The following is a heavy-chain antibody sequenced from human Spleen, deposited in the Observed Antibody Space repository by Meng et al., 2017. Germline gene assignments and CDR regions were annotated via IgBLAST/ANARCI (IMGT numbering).Heavy chain of an antibody. V-gene: IGHV4-4*02. CDR2: IYHSGST. CDR1: GVSISTTKW. J-gene: IGHJ4*02. CDR3: ASYNSGWPQFDS. Sequence: VQLRGSGPGMVKPSGTLPRPCPVSGVSISTTKWWNWVRQTPGKGMEWVGEIYHSGSTNYNPSLKSRVTMSVDKSKNQFSLKLTSVTAEDTAVYYCASYNSGWPQFDSWGQGILVTVSS. D-gene: IGHD6-19*01.